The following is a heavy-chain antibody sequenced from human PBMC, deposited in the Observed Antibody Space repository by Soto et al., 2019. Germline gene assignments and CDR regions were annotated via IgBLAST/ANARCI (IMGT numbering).Heavy chain of an antibody. D-gene: IGHD1-1*01. V-gene: IGHV3-74*01. CDR3: ARGNTSKSGLIAY. Sequence: HPGGSLRLSCAASGFTFSSYWMHWVRQAPGNGLVWVSRISTDGSSITYADSVKGRFTISRDNAKNTLSLQMNSLRAEDTAVYYCARGNTSKSGLIAYWGQGTLVTVSS. CDR1: GFTFSSYW. CDR2: ISTDGSSI. J-gene: IGHJ4*02.